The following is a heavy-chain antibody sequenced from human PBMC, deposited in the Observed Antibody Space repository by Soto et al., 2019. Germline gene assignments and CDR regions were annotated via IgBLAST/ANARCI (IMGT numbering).Heavy chain of an antibody. D-gene: IGHD6-13*01. J-gene: IGHJ4*02. CDR2: INHSGST. CDR1: GGSFSGYD. V-gene: IGHV4-34*01. Sequence: SETRSLTCTVYGGSFSGYDWSWIRQPPGKGLEWIGEINHSGSTNYNPSLKSRVTISVDTSKNQFSLKLSSVTAADTAVYYCARFSSSCADFDYWGQGTLVTVSS. CDR3: ARFSSSCADFDY.